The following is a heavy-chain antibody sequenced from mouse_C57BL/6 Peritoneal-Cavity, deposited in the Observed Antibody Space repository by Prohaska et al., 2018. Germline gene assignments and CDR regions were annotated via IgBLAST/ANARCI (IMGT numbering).Heavy chain of an antibody. CDR2: INPYNGGT. CDR1: GYTFTDYY. CDR3: ASGADYEGGYYAMDY. J-gene: IGHJ4*01. Sequence: KPGASVKMSCKASGYTFTDYYMNWVKQSHGKSLEWIGVINPYNGGTSYNQKFKGKATLTVDKSSSTAYMELNSLTSEDSAVYYCASGADYEGGYYAMDYWGQGTSVTVSS. V-gene: IGHV1-19*01. D-gene: IGHD2-4*01.